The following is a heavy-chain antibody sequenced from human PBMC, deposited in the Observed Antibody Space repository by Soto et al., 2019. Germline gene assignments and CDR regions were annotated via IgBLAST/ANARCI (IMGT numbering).Heavy chain of an antibody. Sequence: QVQLVESGGGVVQPGRSLRLSCAASGFTFRSYGMHWVRQAPGKELEWVAAISYDERNKFYTDSVKGRFTISRDNSKNTLDLQMSSLKPEDTAVYYCAKDEGSSRPFDHWGQGTLVTVSS. J-gene: IGHJ4*02. CDR1: GFTFRSYG. CDR3: AKDEGSSRPFDH. CDR2: ISYDERNK. V-gene: IGHV3-30*18. D-gene: IGHD6-6*01.